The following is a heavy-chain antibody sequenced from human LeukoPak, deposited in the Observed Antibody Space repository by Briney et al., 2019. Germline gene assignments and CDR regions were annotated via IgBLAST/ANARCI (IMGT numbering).Heavy chain of an antibody. CDR2: INPNSGGT. CDR3: ARGERGVIVYDGDY. V-gene: IGHV1-2*06. D-gene: IGHD3-10*01. Sequence: ASVKVSCKASGYTFTGYYMHWVRQAPGQGLEWMGRINPNSGGTNYAQKFQGRVTMTRDTSISTAYMELSRLRSDDTAAYYCARGERGVIVYDGDYWGQGTLVTVSS. CDR1: GYTFTGYY. J-gene: IGHJ4*02.